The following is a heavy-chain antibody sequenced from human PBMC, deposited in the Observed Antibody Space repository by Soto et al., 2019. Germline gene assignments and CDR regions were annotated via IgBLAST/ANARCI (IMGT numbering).Heavy chain of an antibody. J-gene: IGHJ6*02. CDR1: GYTFTSYD. CDR3: ARWPDGYYYYGMDV. Sequence: QVQLVQSGAEVKKPGASVKVSCKDSGYTFTSYDINWVLQATGQGLEWMGWMNPNSGNTGYAQKFQGRVTMTRNTSISTAYMELSSLRSEDTAVYYCARWPDGYYYYGMDVWGQGTTVTVSS. V-gene: IGHV1-8*01. CDR2: MNPNSGNT.